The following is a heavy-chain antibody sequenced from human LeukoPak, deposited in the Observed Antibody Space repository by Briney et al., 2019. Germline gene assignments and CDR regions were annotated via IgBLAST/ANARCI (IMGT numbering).Heavy chain of an antibody. V-gene: IGHV1-18*01. CDR2: ISAYNGNI. D-gene: IGHD2-21*01. J-gene: IGHJ4*02. CDR1: GYTFTSYG. Sequence: ASVKVSCKASGYTFTSYGISWVRQAPGQGLEWMGWISAYNGNINYAQKLQGRVTMTTDTSTSTAYMELRSLRSDDAAVYYCARIAYCGGDCYTTYFDYWGQGTLVTVSS. CDR3: ARIAYCGGDCYTTYFDY.